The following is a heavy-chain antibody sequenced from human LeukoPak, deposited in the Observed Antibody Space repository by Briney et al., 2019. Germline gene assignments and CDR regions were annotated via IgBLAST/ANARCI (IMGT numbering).Heavy chain of an antibody. J-gene: IGHJ5*02. CDR2: INHSGST. Sequence: PSKTLSLTCAVYGGSFSGYYWSWIRQPPGKGLEWVGEINHSGSTNYTPSLKSRVTISVDTSKNQFSLKLSSMTAADTAVYYCARGLDIVVVPTAIGGDWFDPWGQGTLVTVSS. CDR3: ARGLDIVVVPTAIGGDWFDP. CDR1: GGSFSGYY. V-gene: IGHV4-34*01. D-gene: IGHD2-2*02.